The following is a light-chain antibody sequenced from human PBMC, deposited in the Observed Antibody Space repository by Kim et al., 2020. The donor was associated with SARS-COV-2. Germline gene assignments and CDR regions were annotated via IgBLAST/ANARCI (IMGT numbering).Light chain of an antibody. V-gene: IGLV1-44*01. CDR2: GGN. Sequence: QSVLTQPPSASATPGQRVTFSCSGSGSNIGSNPVAWYQQLPGTAPKLLIYGGNQRPSGVPDRFSGSKSATSASLAITGLQSGDEADYYCATWDDSLNGPAFGGGTRVNVL. J-gene: IGLJ2*01. CDR3: ATWDDSLNGPA. CDR1: GSNIGSNP.